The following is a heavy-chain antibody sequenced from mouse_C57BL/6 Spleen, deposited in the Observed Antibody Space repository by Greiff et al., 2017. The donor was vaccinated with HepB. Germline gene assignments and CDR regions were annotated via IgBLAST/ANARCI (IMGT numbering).Heavy chain of an antibody. D-gene: IGHD2-1*01. CDR3: TRWGYYGNWDFDY. J-gene: IGHJ2*01. V-gene: IGHV1-15*01. CDR1: GYTFTDYE. Sequence: QVQLQQSGAELVRPGASVTLSCKASGYTFTDYEMHWVKQTPVHGLEWIGAIDPETGGTAYNQKFKGKAILTADKSSSTAYMEIRSLTSEDSAVYYCTRWGYYGNWDFDYWGQGTTLTVSS. CDR2: IDPETGGT.